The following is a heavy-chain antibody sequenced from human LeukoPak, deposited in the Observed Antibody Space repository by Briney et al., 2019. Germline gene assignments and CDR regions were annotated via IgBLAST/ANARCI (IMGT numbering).Heavy chain of an antibody. CDR1: GYSFTSYW. CDR3: ARTQNWFDP. J-gene: IGHJ5*02. Sequence: GESLKISCKGSGYSFTSYWVAWVRQTPGKSLEWMGIIFPGDSDTRYSPSFQGQVTMSADKSISTAYLQWSSLKASDSAIYYCARTQNWFDPWGQGTLVTVSS. CDR2: IFPGDSDT. V-gene: IGHV5-51*01.